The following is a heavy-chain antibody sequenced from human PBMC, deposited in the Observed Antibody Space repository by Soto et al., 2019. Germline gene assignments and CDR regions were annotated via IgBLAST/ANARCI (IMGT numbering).Heavy chain of an antibody. CDR1: GYSFASYW. V-gene: IGHV5-51*01. CDR3: ARTRSFTLGFYYDGMDV. Sequence: GESLKISCKGSGYSFASYWIGWVRQMPGKDLEWMGIIHPGDSDTRYSPSFQGQVTISADKSLRTAYLRWTSLKASDTALYYCARTRSFTLGFYYDGMDVWGQGTTVTVSS. J-gene: IGHJ6*02. D-gene: IGHD6-6*01. CDR2: IHPGDSDT.